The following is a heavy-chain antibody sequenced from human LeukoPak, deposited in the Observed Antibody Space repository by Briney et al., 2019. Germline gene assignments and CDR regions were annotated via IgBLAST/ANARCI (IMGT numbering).Heavy chain of an antibody. J-gene: IGHJ2*01. CDR2: ISHSGST. CDR3: ARDSPAYCSGGNCYNWYFDL. V-gene: IGHV4-4*02. D-gene: IGHD2-15*01. Sequence: PSETLSLTCAVSGDSITNRNWWNWVRQPPGKGLEWIGEISHSGSTNYNPSLKSRVTISVDKSKNEFSLNLSSVTAADMAVYYCARDSPAYCSGGNCYNWYFDLWGRGTLVSVSS. CDR1: GDSITNRNW.